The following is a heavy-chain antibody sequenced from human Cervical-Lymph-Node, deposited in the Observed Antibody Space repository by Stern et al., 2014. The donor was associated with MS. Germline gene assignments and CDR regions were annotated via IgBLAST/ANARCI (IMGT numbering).Heavy chain of an antibody. Sequence: EVQLVESGGGLVKPGGSLRLSCAASGFTVSSYSMNWVRQAPGKGLEWVSSISTSGVYKCYADSVKGRYTISRDTAKNSLYLQISSLRAEDTAVYYCTRAAGITASGSHFDYWGQGILVTVSS. CDR1: GFTVSSYS. CDR2: ISTSGVYK. V-gene: IGHV3-21*01. J-gene: IGHJ4*02. D-gene: IGHD6-19*01. CDR3: TRAAGITASGSHFDY.